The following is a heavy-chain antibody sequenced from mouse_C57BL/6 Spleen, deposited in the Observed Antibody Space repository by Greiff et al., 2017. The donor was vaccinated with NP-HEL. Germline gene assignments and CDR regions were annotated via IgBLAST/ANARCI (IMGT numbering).Heavy chain of an antibody. V-gene: IGHV1-69*01. J-gene: IGHJ4*01. Sequence: VQLQQPGAELVMPGASVKLSCKASGYTFTSYWMHWVKQRPGQGLEWIGEIDPSDSYTNYNQKFKGKSTLTVDKSSSTAYMQLSSLTSEDSAVYYCARYPAQATGDYYAMDYWGQGTSVTVSS. CDR1: GYTFTSYW. D-gene: IGHD3-2*02. CDR2: IDPSDSYT. CDR3: ARYPAQATGDYYAMDY.